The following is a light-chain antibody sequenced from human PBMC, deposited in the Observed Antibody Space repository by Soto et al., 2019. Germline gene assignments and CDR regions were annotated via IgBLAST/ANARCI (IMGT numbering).Light chain of an antibody. Sequence: EIVLTQSPATLSLSPGEGATLACRASQSVSGYLVWYQQKPGQAPRLLIYDASKRATGIPARFSGSGSGTDFTLTISSLEPEDFAVYYCQQRSSRPPMYTFGQGTKVDIK. CDR2: DAS. CDR1: QSVSGY. J-gene: IGKJ2*01. CDR3: QQRSSRPPMYT. V-gene: IGKV3-11*01.